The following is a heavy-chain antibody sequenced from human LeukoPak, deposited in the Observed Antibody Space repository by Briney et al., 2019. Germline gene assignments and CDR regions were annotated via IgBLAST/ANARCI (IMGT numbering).Heavy chain of an antibody. D-gene: IGHD1-26*01. CDR1: GGSFSGYY. Sequence: PSETLSLTCAVYGGSFSGYYWSWIRQPPGKGLEWIGEINHSGSTNYNPSLKSRVTISVDTSKNQFSLKLSSVTAADTAVYYCARPLVGATTDDAFDIWGQGTMVTVSS. J-gene: IGHJ3*02. CDR3: ARPLVGATTDDAFDI. CDR2: INHSGST. V-gene: IGHV4-34*01.